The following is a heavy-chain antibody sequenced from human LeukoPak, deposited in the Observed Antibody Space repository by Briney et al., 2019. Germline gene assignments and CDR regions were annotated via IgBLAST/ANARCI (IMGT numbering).Heavy chain of an antibody. Sequence: GSSVKVSCKASGGTFSSYAISWVRQAPGQGLEWMGRIIPILGIANYAQKFQGRVTITADKSTSTAYIELSSLRPEDTAVYYCARDWVVGATTIRHFDYWGQGTLVTVSS. CDR2: IIPILGIA. V-gene: IGHV1-69*04. J-gene: IGHJ4*02. CDR3: ARDWVVGATTIRHFDY. CDR1: GGTFSSYA. D-gene: IGHD1-26*01.